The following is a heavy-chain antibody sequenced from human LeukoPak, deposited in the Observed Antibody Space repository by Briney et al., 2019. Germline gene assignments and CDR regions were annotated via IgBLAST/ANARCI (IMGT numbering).Heavy chain of an antibody. CDR2: ISYDGVNK. Sequence: GKSLRLSCAASGFTFSNYGMHWVRQAPGKGLEWVALISYDGVNKYYADSVKGRFTISRDNSKNTLYLRMNSLRVEDTALYYCAKLRELVTYYYYYGLDVWGQGTTVTVSS. CDR1: GFTFSNYG. CDR3: AKLRELVTYYYYYGLDV. J-gene: IGHJ6*02. D-gene: IGHD1-1*01. V-gene: IGHV3-30*18.